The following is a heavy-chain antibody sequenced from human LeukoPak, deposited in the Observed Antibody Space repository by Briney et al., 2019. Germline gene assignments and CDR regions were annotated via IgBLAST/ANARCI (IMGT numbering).Heavy chain of an antibody. CDR3: SRGNSYYSNSPIDY. J-gene: IGHJ4*02. V-gene: IGHV3-49*04. CDR1: GFSFGDHA. Sequence: GRSLRLSRTASGFSFGDHAMTWVRQAPGKGLEWVGFIRSKTYGGTTEYAASVRGRFTISRDDSKSIAYLQMNSLKTEDTAVYHCSRGNSYYSNSPIDYWGQGTLVTVSS. CDR2: IRSKTYGGTT. D-gene: IGHD4-11*01.